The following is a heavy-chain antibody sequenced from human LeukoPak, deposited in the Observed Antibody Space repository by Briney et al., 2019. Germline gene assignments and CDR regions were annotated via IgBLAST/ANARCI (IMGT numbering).Heavy chain of an antibody. CDR3: ARDNYGVYYSYGMDV. V-gene: IGHV4-61*01. D-gene: IGHD4-17*01. J-gene: IGHJ6*04. CDR2: IYYSGST. CDR1: GGSVSSGSYY. Sequence: SETLSLNCTVSGGSVSSGSYYWSWIRQPPGKGLEWIGYIYYSGSTNYNPSLKSRVTTSVDTSKNQFSLKLSSVTAADTAVYYCARDNYGVYYSYGMDVWGKGTTVTVSS.